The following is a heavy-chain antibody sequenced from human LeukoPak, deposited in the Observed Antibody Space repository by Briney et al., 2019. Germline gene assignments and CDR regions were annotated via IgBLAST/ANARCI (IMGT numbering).Heavy chain of an antibody. J-gene: IGHJ6*03. D-gene: IGHD3-9*01. CDR2: ISAYNGKT. CDR3: ARRLRYFDWSSYYFYLYV. Sequence: ASVKLSFKSSVYTFTSYGYSWVWLAPAQGLEWMGRISAYNGKTNNSQKLQGRVTMTTDKSPSTAYMELRSPRSDDTAVYYCARRLRYFDWSSYYFYLYVWGKGTKVTVSS. CDR1: VYTFTSYG. V-gene: IGHV1-18*01.